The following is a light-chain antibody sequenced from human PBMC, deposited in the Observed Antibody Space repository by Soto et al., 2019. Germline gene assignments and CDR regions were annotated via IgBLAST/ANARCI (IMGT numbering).Light chain of an antibody. J-gene: IGKJ1*01. CDR3: LQDHDDSWT. CDR2: AAS. Sequence: ATPITHSPSSLSPSFGDMITITFRASRYIGSDLNWYQQKPGKAPTLLIYAASNLQSGVPSRFRGSRSGTEFTLTVSSLQPEDFATYYCLQDHDDSWTFGQGTKVE. CDR1: RYIGSD. V-gene: IGKV1-6*02.